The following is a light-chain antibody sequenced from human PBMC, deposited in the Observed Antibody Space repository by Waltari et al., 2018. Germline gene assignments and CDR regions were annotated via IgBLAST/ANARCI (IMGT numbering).Light chain of an antibody. V-gene: IGLV1-40*01. CDR2: GSS. CDR3: QSYDTSLSVV. CDR1: GSNIGAGYA. J-gene: IGLJ3*02. Sequence: QSVLTQPPSVSGAPGQRVTISCTGSGSNIGAGYAVHWYQQLPRAAPKRLIYGSSTRPLGVPDRFFGSTSGTSASLAITGLQAEDEADYYCQSYDTSLSVVFGGGTKLTVL.